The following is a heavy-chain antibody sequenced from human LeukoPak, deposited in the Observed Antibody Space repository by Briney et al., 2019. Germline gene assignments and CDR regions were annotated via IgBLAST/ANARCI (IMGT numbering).Heavy chain of an antibody. V-gene: IGHV3-30*04. CDR3: ARARTGSYYSTFEH. CDR2: ISYDETNY. D-gene: IGHD1-26*01. CDR1: GFTFSAYA. J-gene: IGHJ1*01. Sequence: SGGSLRLSCTASGFTFSAYAMHWVRQAPGKGREWVAVISYDETNYYYAESVKGRFSISRDDSKNTLVLQMNSLTTEDTGVYYCARARTGSYYSTFEHWGPGTLVSVSS.